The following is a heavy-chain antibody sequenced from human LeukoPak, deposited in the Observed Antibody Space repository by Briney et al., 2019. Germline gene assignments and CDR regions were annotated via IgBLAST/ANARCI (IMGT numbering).Heavy chain of an antibody. CDR1: GFTFSNHG. D-gene: IGHD3-3*01. Sequence: PGRSLRLSCAASGFTFSNHGMHWVRQAPGKGLEWVAVIWYDGSNKYHADSVKGRFTISRDNSKNTLYLQMSSLRDEDTAVYYCARENLWSGSAIDDFGMDVWGQGTTVTVSS. J-gene: IGHJ6*02. V-gene: IGHV3-33*01. CDR2: IWYDGSNK. CDR3: ARENLWSGSAIDDFGMDV.